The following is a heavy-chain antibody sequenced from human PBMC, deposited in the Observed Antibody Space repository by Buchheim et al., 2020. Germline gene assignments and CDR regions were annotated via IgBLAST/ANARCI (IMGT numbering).Heavy chain of an antibody. CDR2: IAYDSSSM. J-gene: IGHJ5*02. CDR3: VYQFLALDT. V-gene: IGHV3-30-3*01. Sequence: QVHLVESGGMVVQPRRSLRLSCTGSGFTFSRYALNWVRQAPGQGLEWVGGIAYDSSSMTYADSVRGRFTISRDNTRNNLYLQLNSLRHEDTATYYCVYQFLALDTWGQG. D-gene: IGHD2-21*01. CDR1: GFTFSRYA.